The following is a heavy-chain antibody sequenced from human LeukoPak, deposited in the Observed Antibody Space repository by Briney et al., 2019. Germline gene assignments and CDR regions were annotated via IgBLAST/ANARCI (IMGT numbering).Heavy chain of an antibody. D-gene: IGHD2-8*01. V-gene: IGHV4-61*02. CDR1: GGSIRSGTYY. CDR2: IYTSGST. J-gene: IGHJ4*02. CDR3: ARCLGVYDKIGFDY. Sequence: SETLSLTCTVSGGSIRSGTYYWSWIRQSVGKGLEWIGRIYTSGSTNYKPSLKSRVTISLDTSKNQVSLKLSTVTAADTAVYYCARCLGVYDKIGFDYWGQGTLVTVSS.